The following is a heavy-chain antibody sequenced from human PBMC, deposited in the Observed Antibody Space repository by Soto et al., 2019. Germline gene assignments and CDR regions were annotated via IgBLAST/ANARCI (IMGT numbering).Heavy chain of an antibody. Sequence: HPGGSLRLSCASSGFTFSSYAMSWVRQAPGKGLEWVSAISGSDNNTYYADSVKGRFTISRDNSKNTLYLQMSSLRADDTAVYYCAPMGVWGQGTTVTVSS. CDR3: APMGV. J-gene: IGHJ6*02. CDR1: GFTFSSYA. CDR2: ISGSDNNT. V-gene: IGHV3-23*01.